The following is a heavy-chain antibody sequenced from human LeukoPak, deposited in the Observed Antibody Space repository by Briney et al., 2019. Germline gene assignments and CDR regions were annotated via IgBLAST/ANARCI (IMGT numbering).Heavy chain of an antibody. J-gene: IGHJ4*02. Sequence: GGSLRLSCAASGFTFSTYAMSWVRQAAGKGLEWVSLISGSGGGTYYADSVKGRFTISRDNSKNTLYLQLNSLRVEDTAVYYCARGFYCTSTSCSTGFDYWGQGALVTVSS. CDR1: GFTFSTYA. CDR3: ARGFYCTSTSCSTGFDY. CDR2: ISGSGGGT. D-gene: IGHD2-2*01. V-gene: IGHV3-23*01.